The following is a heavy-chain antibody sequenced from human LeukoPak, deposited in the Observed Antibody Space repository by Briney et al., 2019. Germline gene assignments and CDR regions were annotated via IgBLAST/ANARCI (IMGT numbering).Heavy chain of an antibody. CDR1: GYSFTSYW. V-gene: IGHV5-51*01. D-gene: IGHD3-22*01. CDR3: ASHPNYDSSGYYYNRAFDI. CDR2: IYPGDSDT. J-gene: IGHJ3*02. Sequence: GESLKISCKGSGYSFTSYWIGWVRQMPGKGLEWMGIIYPGDSDTRYSPSFQGQVTISADKSISTAYLQWSSLKASDTAVYYCASHPNYDSSGYYYNRAFDIWGQGTMVTVSS.